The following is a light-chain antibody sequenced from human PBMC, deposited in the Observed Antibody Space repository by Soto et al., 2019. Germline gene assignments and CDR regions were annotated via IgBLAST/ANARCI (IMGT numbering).Light chain of an antibody. CDR1: MRDVGAYKY. Sequence: QSVLTQPASVSGSAGQSITISCSGTMRDVGAYKYVSWYQQLPDKAPKLIIYEVSSRPSGVSYRFSGSKSGNTASLTISGLQAEEESHYYCTSCTTSDTLVFGGGTQMTVL. V-gene: IGLV2-14*01. CDR2: EVS. J-gene: IGLJ2*01. CDR3: TSCTTSDTLV.